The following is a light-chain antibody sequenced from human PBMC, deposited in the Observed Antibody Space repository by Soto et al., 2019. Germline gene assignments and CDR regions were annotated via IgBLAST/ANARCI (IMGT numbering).Light chain of an antibody. J-gene: IGKJ5*01. CDR3: QLYGTSPP. CDR2: GAS. CDR1: QSISSGY. Sequence: DIVLTQSPGTLSLSPGNRATLSCRARQSISSGYLAWYQQKPGQAPRLVIYGASSRATGIPDRFSGSGSGTDFTLSISRLEPEDFAVYYCQLYGTSPPFGQGTRLE. V-gene: IGKV3-20*01.